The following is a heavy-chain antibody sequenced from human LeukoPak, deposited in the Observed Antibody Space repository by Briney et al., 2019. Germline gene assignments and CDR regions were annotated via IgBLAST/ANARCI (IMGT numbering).Heavy chain of an antibody. V-gene: IGHV1-69*05. CDR3: ARGYSSSSEIDY. Sequence: SVKVSCKASGGTFSSYAISWVRQAPGQGLEWMGGIIPISGTANYAQKFQGRVTITTDESTSTAYMELSSLRSEDTAVYYCARGYSSSSEIDYWGQGTLVTVSS. J-gene: IGHJ4*02. CDR2: IIPISGTA. D-gene: IGHD6-6*01. CDR1: GGTFSSYA.